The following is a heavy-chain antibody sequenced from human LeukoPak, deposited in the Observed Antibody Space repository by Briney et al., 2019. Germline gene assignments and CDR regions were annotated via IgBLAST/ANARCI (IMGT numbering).Heavy chain of an antibody. CDR2: IYYSGTT. CDR1: GASISTSTYY. Sequence: SETQSLTCTVSGASISTSTYYWGWVRQPPGKGLEWIGNIYYSGTTYYNPSLKSRVTVSEDTSRSRFSLMLSSVTAADTAIYFCARQVSDYYYHYMDVWGEGTTVIVSS. J-gene: IGHJ6*03. V-gene: IGHV4-39*01. CDR3: ARQVSDYYYHYMDV.